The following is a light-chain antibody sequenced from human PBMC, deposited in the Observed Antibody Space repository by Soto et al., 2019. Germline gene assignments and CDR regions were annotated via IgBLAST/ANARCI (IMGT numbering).Light chain of an antibody. Sequence: DIQVTQSPPTLSASVGDRVTITCRASQTIGTWMAWYQQKPGKAPKLLVYDASTLHSGVPSRFSGSGSGTELSLTISSLQPDDFGTYYCQCYSSYPWTFGQGTKVDIK. CDR1: QTIGTW. V-gene: IGKV1-5*01. J-gene: IGKJ1*01. CDR2: DAS. CDR3: QCYSSYPWT.